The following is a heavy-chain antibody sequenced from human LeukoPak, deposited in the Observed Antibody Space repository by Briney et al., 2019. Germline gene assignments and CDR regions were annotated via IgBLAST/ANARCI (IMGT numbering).Heavy chain of an antibody. V-gene: IGHV3-23*01. CDR1: GFPFSSHG. D-gene: IGHD5-12*01. CDR3: AKDGAWLRFDD. J-gene: IGHJ4*02. Sequence: PGGSLRLSCAGSGFPFSSHGMNWVRQAAGKGLEWVSGISPGGGPTYYADSVKGRFTISRDDSKNTLYLQMRNLRAEDTAVYYCAKDGAWLRFDDWGQGILVTASS. CDR2: ISPGGGPT.